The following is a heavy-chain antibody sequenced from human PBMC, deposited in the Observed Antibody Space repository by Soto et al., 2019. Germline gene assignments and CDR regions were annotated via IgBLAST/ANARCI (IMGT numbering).Heavy chain of an antibody. CDR3: ASIWFGESRFDY. CDR2: IYYSGST. V-gene: IGHV4-59*01. J-gene: IGHJ4*02. CDR1: GGSISSYY. D-gene: IGHD3-10*01. Sequence: SETLSLTCTVSGGSISSYYWSWIRQPPGKGLEWIGFIYYSGSTNYNPSLKSRVTISVDTSKNQFSLKLSSVTAADTAVYYCASIWFGESRFDYWGQGTLVTVSS.